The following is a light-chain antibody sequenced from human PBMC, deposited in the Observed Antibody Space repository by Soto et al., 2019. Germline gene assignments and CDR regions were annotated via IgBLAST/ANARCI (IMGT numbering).Light chain of an antibody. Sequence: QSALTQPASVSGSPGQSITFSCTGTRSDVGNYNLVSWYQQRPGKAPKLMIYEGSKRPSGVSDRFSGSKSGITASLTISGVQAEDGAEYYRCSYADTTTSVFGAGTKVTVL. CDR1: RSDVGNYNL. CDR2: EGS. V-gene: IGLV2-23*01. J-gene: IGLJ1*01. CDR3: CSYADTTTSV.